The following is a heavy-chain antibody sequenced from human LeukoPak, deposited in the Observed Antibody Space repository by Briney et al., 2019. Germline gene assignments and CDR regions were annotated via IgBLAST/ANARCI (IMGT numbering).Heavy chain of an antibody. CDR1: GFTFSSYG. J-gene: IGHJ3*02. CDR3: AKGYYYDSSGYLTPSDAFDT. CDR2: ISYDGSNK. V-gene: IGHV3-30*18. D-gene: IGHD3-22*01. Sequence: PGRSLRLSCAASGFTFSSYGMHWVRQAPGKGLEWVAVISYDGSNKYYADSVKGRFTISRDNSKNTLYLQMNSLRAEDTAVYYCAKGYYYDSSGYLTPSDAFDTWGQGTMVTVSS.